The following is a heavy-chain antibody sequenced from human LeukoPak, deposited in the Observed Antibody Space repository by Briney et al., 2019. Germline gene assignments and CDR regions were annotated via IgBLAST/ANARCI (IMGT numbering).Heavy chain of an antibody. CDR1: GGSISSYY. Sequence: SETLSLTCTVSGGSISSYYWSWIRQPPGKGLEWIGYIYYSGSTNYNPSLKSRVTISVDTSKNQFSLKLSSVTAADTAVYYCARQTRYSYGGDTLDYWGQGTLVTVSS. J-gene: IGHJ4*02. CDR3: ARQTRYSYGGDTLDY. CDR2: IYYSGST. V-gene: IGHV4-59*08. D-gene: IGHD5-18*01.